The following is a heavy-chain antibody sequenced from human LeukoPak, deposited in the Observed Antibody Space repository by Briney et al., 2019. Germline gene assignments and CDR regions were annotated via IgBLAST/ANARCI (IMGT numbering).Heavy chain of an antibody. CDR2: ISGSGTST. J-gene: IGHJ4*02. D-gene: IGHD6-13*01. CDR3: ASWYSSSWYWGY. V-gene: IGHV3-23*01. CDR1: GFTFSSYA. Sequence: GGSLRLSCAASGFTFSSYAMSWVRQAPGEGLEWVSVISGSGTSTYYADSVKGRFTISRDNSKKTLYMQMNSLRAEDTAVYYCASWYSSSWYWGYWGQGTLVTVSS.